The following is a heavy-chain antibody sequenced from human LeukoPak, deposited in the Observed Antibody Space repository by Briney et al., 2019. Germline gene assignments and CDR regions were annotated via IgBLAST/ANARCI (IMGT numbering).Heavy chain of an antibody. CDR1: GGSISSNNW. CDR3: ARRYYYDSSGYYSGRSHFDY. Sequence: SETLSLTCAVSGGSISSNNWWGWVRQPPGKGLEWIGEIYHSGSPNYNPSLKSRVTISVDKSRNHFSLNLSSVTAADTAVYYCARRYYYDSSGYYSGRSHFDYWGQGTLVTVSS. J-gene: IGHJ4*02. V-gene: IGHV4-4*02. D-gene: IGHD3-22*01. CDR2: IYHSGSP.